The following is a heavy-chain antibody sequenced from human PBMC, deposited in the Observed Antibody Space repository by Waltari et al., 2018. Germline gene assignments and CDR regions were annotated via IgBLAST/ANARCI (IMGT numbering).Heavy chain of an antibody. D-gene: IGHD2-21*01. J-gene: IGHJ4*01. V-gene: IGHV4-34*01. CDR3: ARYGEVPPNYFFDF. CDR2: IHYDGST. CDR1: GESFSGYF. Sequence: QVQLHQWGAGLLKPSETLSLTCAVSGESFSGYFCGWIRQPPGKGLEWLGAIHYDGSTNYKPSLKSRLSLSVDTTKKHFSLRLTSVTAADTGMYFCARYGEVPPNYFFDFWGQGIRVTVSS.